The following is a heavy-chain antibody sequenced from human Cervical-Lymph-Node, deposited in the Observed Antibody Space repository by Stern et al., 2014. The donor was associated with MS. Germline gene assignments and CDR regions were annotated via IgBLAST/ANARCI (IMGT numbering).Heavy chain of an antibody. CDR2: ISPSRNTT. V-gene: IGHV1-46*03. D-gene: IGHD1-26*01. CDR3: ARDSSGTYSSLDY. J-gene: IGHJ4*02. CDR1: GYTFRKYY. Sequence: QVQLVQSGAEVKKPGASVKVSCKASGYTFRKYYMHWVRQAPGQGLEWVGIISPSRNTTSHAQKFQDRVTISKDTSTSTVYMELSSLRSEDTAVYYCARDSSGTYSSLDYWGQGTLVTVSS.